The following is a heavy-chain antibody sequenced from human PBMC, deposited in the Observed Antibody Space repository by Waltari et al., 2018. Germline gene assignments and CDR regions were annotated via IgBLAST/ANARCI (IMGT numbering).Heavy chain of an antibody. V-gene: IGHV3-48*02. J-gene: IGHJ4*02. CDR1: GFSLSSYS. CDR3: ARVVARD. Sequence: VQLVESGGGLVQPGGSLRLSGAASGFSLSSYSMNWVRQAPVRGLEWVSYISISGSTIYYADSVKGRFTISRDSAKNSLYLQMNSLRDEDTAVYYCARVVARDWGQGTLVTVSS. CDR2: ISISGSTI.